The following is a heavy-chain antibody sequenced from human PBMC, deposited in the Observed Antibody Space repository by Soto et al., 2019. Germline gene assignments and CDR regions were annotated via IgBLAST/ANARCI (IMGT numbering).Heavy chain of an antibody. D-gene: IGHD2-21*01. Sequence: SETLSLTCTVSGGESMNGRNFFWGWIRQPPGKGLEFVGGMYSNRSAHYSPSLKSRVRISLDPAKNQFSLKLDAVTASDTAVYYCGRLIEAATGRSGRDYWSQGTQVTVSS. CDR1: GGESMNGRNFF. J-gene: IGHJ4*02. CDR3: GRLIEAATGRSGRDY. CDR2: MYSNRSA. V-gene: IGHV4-39*01.